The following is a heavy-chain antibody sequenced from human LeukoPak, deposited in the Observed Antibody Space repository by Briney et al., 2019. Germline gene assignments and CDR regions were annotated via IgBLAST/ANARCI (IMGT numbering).Heavy chain of an antibody. V-gene: IGHV3-23*01. D-gene: IGHD4-17*01. CDR2: ISISGSKT. CDR1: EFDFSSHA. CDR3: ADEIRPNDY. Sequence: GGSLRLSCAASEFDFSSHAMTWVRQAPGKGLEWVSAISISGSKTYYADSVKGRFTISRDNSKNTLYLQMNSLRAEDTAVYYCADEIRPNDYWGQGTQVTVSS. J-gene: IGHJ4*02.